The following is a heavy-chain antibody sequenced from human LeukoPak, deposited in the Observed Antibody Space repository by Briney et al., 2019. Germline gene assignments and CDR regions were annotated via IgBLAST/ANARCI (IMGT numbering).Heavy chain of an antibody. V-gene: IGHV1-69*13. CDR3: ARVPGDYFDY. D-gene: IGHD3-10*01. J-gene: IGHJ4*02. CDR1: GGTFSSYA. CDR2: IIPIFGTA. Sequence: SVKVSCKASGGTFSSYAISWVRQAPGQGLEWMGGIIPIFGTANYTQKFQGRVTITADESTSTAYMELRGLRSDDTAVYYCARVPGDYFDYWGQGTLVTVSS.